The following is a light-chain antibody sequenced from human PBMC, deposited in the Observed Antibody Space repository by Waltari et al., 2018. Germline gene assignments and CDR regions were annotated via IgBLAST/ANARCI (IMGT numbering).Light chain of an antibody. CDR1: SSNVGKNF. CDR3: GKWDSSLSAWV. Sequence: QSVLTQPPSVSAAPGQTVTISCSGSSSNVGKNFVSWYQQIPGPAPKLVIYENHKRPSGIPDRFSGSKSGTSATLAIAGLQTGDEADYYCGKWDSSLSAWVFGGGTKLTVL. J-gene: IGLJ3*02. CDR2: ENH. V-gene: IGLV1-51*02.